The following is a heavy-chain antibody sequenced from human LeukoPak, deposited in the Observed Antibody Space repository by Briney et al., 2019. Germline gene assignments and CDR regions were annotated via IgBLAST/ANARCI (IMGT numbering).Heavy chain of an antibody. V-gene: IGHV3-23*01. CDR3: AKLPGTSSGGSCPEGWFDP. Sequence: HPGGSLRHSCAASGFTFSSYAMSWVRQAPGKGLEWVSAISGSGGSTYYADSVKGRFTISRDNSKNTLYLQMNSLRAEDTAVYYCAKLPGTSSGGSCPEGWFDPWGQGTLVTVSS. J-gene: IGHJ5*02. CDR1: GFTFSSYA. CDR2: ISGSGGST. D-gene: IGHD2-15*01.